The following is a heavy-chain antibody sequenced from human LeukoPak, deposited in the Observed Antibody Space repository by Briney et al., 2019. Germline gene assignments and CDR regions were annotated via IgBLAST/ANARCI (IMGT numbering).Heavy chain of an antibody. V-gene: IGHV4-59*08. CDR2: IYYSGST. CDR1: RGSISSYY. D-gene: IGHD3-22*01. CDR3: ARHPYDSTYYYGMDV. Sequence: PSETLSLTCTVSRGSISSYYWSWIRQPPGKGLEWIGYIYYSGSTNYNPSLKSRVTISVDTSKNQFSLKLSSVTAADTAVYYCARHPYDSTYYYGMDVWGQGTTVTVSS. J-gene: IGHJ6*02.